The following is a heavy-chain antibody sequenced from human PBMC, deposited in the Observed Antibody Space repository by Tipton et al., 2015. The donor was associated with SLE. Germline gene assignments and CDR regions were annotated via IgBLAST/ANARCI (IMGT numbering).Heavy chain of an antibody. V-gene: IGHV3-23*03. J-gene: IGHJ4*02. Sequence: SLRLSCVASGFTLSSYAMTWVRQAPGKGLEWVSIIYSGGSTYYADSVKGRFTVSRGTSKNTLYLQMSSLRPEDTAVYYCAKNAEKHCGGDCSPFDYWGQGTLVTVSA. CDR2: IIYSGGST. D-gene: IGHD2-21*01. CDR3: AKNAEKHCGGDCSPFDY. CDR1: GFTLSSYA.